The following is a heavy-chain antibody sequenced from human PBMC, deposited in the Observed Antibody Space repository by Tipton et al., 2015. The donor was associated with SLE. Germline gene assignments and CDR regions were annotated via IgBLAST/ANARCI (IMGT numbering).Heavy chain of an antibody. D-gene: IGHD3-9*01. V-gene: IGHV4-4*08. J-gene: IGHJ4*02. CDR2: IYSRGST. CDR3: ARDTRDWFLSES. Sequence: TLSLTCTVAGGSISSDYWGWIRQPPGKGLEWIGYIYSRGSTNYNPSLKSRLDISVDTSRNQFSLKLNSVTAADTAVYYCARDTRDWFLSESWGQGALVTVSS. CDR1: GGSISSDY.